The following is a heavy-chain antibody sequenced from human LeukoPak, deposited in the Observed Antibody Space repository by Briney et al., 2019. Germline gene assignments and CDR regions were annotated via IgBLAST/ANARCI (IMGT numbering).Heavy chain of an antibody. Sequence: SETLCLTCTVSGGSISSYYWSWIRQPPGKGLEWIGYIYYSGSTNYNPSLKSRVTISVDTSKNQFSLKLSSVTAADTAVYYCARERGGYYYDSSGYHFDYWGQGTLVTVSS. J-gene: IGHJ4*02. CDR2: IYYSGST. D-gene: IGHD3-22*01. CDR1: GGSISSYY. V-gene: IGHV4-59*01. CDR3: ARERGGYYYDSSGYHFDY.